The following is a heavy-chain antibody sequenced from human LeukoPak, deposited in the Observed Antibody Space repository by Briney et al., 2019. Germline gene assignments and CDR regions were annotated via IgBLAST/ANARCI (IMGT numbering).Heavy chain of an antibody. CDR2: NNPHNGGT. J-gene: IGHJ6*03. CDR3: AREAASFGTSLGYMDV. V-gene: IGHV1-2*02. D-gene: IGHD2-15*01. CDR1: VYTFIDNY. Sequence: ASVKVSCKASVYTFIDNYIHWMRQAPGQRLEWMGWNNPHNGGTKYALKFQGRVTMTSDRSTTTVYMEATRLRSDDTAVFYCAREAASFGTSLGYMDVWGKGTTVTVSS.